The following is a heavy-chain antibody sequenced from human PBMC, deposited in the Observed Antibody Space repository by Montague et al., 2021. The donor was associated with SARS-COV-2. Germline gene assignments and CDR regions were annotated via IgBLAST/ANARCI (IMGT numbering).Heavy chain of an antibody. V-gene: IGHV3-30-3*01. D-gene: IGHD3-10*01. CDR1: GFTFSSYA. J-gene: IGHJ4*02. Sequence: SLRLSCAASGFTFSSYAMHWVRQAPGKGLEWVAVISYDGSNKYYADSVKGRFTISRGNSKNTLYLQMNSLRAEDTAVYYCAGGLLWFGEFGYWGQGTLVTVSS. CDR3: AGGLLWFGEFGY. CDR2: ISYDGSNK.